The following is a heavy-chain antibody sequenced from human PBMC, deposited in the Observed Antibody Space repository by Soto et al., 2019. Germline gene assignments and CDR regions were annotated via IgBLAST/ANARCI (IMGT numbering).Heavy chain of an antibody. V-gene: IGHV3-23*01. CDR2: ISGSGGST. CDR1: GFTFSSYA. Sequence: GGSLRLSCAASGFTFSSYAMSWVRQAPGKGLEWVSAISGSGGSTYYADSVKGRFTISRDNSKNTLYLQMNSLRAEDTAAYYCAKDGEATGSWGGYYGMGVWGQGTTVTVSS. D-gene: IGHD1-1*01. CDR3: AKDGEATGSWGGYYGMGV. J-gene: IGHJ6*02.